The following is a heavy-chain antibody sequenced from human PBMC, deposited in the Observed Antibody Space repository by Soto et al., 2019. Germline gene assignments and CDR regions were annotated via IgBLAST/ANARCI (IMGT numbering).Heavy chain of an antibody. Sequence: EVQLLESGGGLVRPGGSLRLSCAASAFTFSNYAMNWVRQAPGKGLEWVSVISGSGGSASYADSVQGRFTISRDNSKNTLYLQMTSLRAEDTAIYYCVREDSAWDSRGSFDFWGRGTMVTVS. J-gene: IGHJ3*01. CDR1: AFTFSNYA. V-gene: IGHV3-23*01. CDR2: ISGSGGSA. CDR3: VREDSAWDSRGSFDF. D-gene: IGHD6-19*01.